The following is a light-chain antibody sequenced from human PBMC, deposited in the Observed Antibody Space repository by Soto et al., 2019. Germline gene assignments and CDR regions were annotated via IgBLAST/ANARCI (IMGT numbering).Light chain of an antibody. V-gene: IGKV3-20*01. Sequence: EIVLTQSPGTLSLSPGERATLSCRDSQSVSSTYLAWYQQKPGQAPRLLIFGASNRATGIPDRFSGGGSGTEFTLTISSLQSEDFAVYYCQQYYNWPPLTFGGGTKVDIK. CDR2: GAS. CDR3: QQYYNWPPLT. CDR1: QSVSSTY. J-gene: IGKJ4*01.